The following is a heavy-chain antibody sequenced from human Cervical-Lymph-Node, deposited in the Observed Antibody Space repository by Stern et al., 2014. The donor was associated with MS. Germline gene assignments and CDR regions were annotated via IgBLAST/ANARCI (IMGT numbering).Heavy chain of an antibody. Sequence: EDQLVESGGGLVQPGGALRLSWGASGFTFRNYWMHWVRPGPREGLGWVARINRDGTTITHADSVKGRFTISRDNAKNTLYLQMNSLRVEDTAVYYCTKDTYGPEDYWGQGTSVTVSS. J-gene: IGHJ4*02. V-gene: IGHV3-74*02. CDR3: TKDTYGPEDY. CDR1: GFTFRNYW. D-gene: IGHD3-10*01. CDR2: INRDGTTI.